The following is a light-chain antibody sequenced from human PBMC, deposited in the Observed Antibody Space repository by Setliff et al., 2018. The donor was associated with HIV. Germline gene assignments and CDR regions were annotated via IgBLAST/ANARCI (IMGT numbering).Light chain of an antibody. V-gene: IGLV2-23*02. Sequence: QSALTQPASVSGSPGQSITISCTGASSDIGSYNFVSWYQHHPGRTPKLIIFEVNRRPSEVSARFSGSKSGNTAALTISDLQAEDEADYYCSSYTGDSVLKVFVTGTK. CDR1: SSDIGSYNF. CDR2: EVN. CDR3: SSYTGDSVLKV. J-gene: IGLJ1*01.